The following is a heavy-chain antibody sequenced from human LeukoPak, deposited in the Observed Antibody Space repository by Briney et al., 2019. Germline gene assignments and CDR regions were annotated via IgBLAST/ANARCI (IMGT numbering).Heavy chain of an antibody. CDR2: ISSSSSYI. D-gene: IGHD1-26*01. V-gene: IGHV3-21*01. Sequence: PGGSLRLSCTASGFTFGDYVMSWVRQAPGKGLEWVSSISSSSSYIYYADSVKGRFTISRDNAKNSLYLQMNSLRAEDTAVYYCARDRVGATTPAFDIWGQRTMVTVSS. CDR1: GFTFGDYV. J-gene: IGHJ3*02. CDR3: ARDRVGATTPAFDI.